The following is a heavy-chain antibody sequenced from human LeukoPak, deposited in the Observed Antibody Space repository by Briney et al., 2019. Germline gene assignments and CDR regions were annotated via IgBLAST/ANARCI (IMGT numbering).Heavy chain of an antibody. CDR2: ISRSGSTK. CDR3: TRVRAAARPDGRGNYYYYMDV. D-gene: IGHD6-6*01. Sequence: GGSLRLSCAASGFTFSDYNMRWIRQAPGKGLEWVSSISRSGSTKYYADSVKGRFTISRDNAKNSLFLQMNSLRAEDTAVYYCTRVRAAARPDGRGNYYYYMDVWGKGTTVTVSS. CDR1: GFTFSDYN. J-gene: IGHJ6*03. V-gene: IGHV3-11*01.